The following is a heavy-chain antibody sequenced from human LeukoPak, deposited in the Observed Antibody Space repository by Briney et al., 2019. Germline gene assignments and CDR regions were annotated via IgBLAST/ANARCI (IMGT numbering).Heavy chain of an antibody. D-gene: IGHD2-2*01. CDR3: ARGGIRRNIVVVPAAPPDY. V-gene: IGHV3-30-3*01. CDR1: GFTFSSYA. Sequence: GGSLRLSCAASGFTFSSYAMHWVRQAPGKGLEWVAVISYDGSNKYYADSVKGRFTISRDNSKNTLYLQMNSLRAEDTAVYYCARGGIRRNIVVVPAAPPDYWGQGTLVTVSS. J-gene: IGHJ4*02. CDR2: ISYDGSNK.